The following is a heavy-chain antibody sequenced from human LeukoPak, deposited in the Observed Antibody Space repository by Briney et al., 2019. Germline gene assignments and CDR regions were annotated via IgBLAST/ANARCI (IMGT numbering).Heavy chain of an antibody. J-gene: IGHJ5*02. V-gene: IGHV1-2*02. D-gene: IGHD6-13*01. Sequence: ASVKVSCKASGYTFTGYYMHWARQAPGQGLEWMGWINPNSGGTNYAQKFQGRVTMTRDTSISTAYMELSRLRSDDTAVYYCARENSSSWYFASLNWFDPWGQGTLVTVSS. CDR2: INPNSGGT. CDR1: GYTFTGYY. CDR3: ARENSSSWYFASLNWFDP.